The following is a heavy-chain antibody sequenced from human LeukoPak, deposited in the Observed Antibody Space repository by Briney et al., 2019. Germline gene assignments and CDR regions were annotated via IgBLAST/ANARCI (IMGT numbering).Heavy chain of an antibody. CDR1: GGSINSGNYY. D-gene: IGHD3-10*01. Sequence: SETLSLTCTVSGGSINSGNYYWSWIRQPAGKGLEWIGRISTSGSTNYNPSLKSRVTMSVDTSKNQFSLKLSSVTAADTAVYYCAYGSRRYYYYYMDVWGKGTTVTISS. CDR3: AYGSRRYYYYYMDV. CDR2: ISTSGST. J-gene: IGHJ6*03. V-gene: IGHV4-61*02.